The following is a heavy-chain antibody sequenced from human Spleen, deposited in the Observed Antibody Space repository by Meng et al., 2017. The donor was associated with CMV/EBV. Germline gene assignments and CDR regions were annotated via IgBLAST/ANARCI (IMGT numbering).Heavy chain of an antibody. V-gene: IGHV3-21*01. CDR2: ISSSSSYI. Sequence: GESLKISCAASGFTFSSYSMNWVRQAPGKGLEWVSSISSSSSYIYYADSVKGRFTISRDNAKNSLYLQMNSLRAEDTAVYYRARGTSDYYGSGSYYNLPGYWGQGTLVTVSS. CDR3: ARGTSDYYGSGSYYNLPGY. J-gene: IGHJ4*02. CDR1: GFTFSSYS. D-gene: IGHD3-10*01.